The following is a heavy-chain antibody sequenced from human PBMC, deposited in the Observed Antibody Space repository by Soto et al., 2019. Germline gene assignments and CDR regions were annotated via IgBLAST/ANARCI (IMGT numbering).Heavy chain of an antibody. J-gene: IGHJ4*02. V-gene: IGHV3-15*01. D-gene: IGHD3-22*01. Sequence: XGSLRRSCAASGFTFSNAWLSWVRQAPGKGLEWVGRIKSKTDGGTTDYAAPVKGRFTISRDDSKNTLYLQMNSLKTEDTAVYYCTTDIRGVPTMIVVVPTDSWGQGTLVTVSS. CDR2: IKSKTDGGTT. CDR3: TTDIRGVPTMIVVVPTDS. CDR1: GFTFSNAW.